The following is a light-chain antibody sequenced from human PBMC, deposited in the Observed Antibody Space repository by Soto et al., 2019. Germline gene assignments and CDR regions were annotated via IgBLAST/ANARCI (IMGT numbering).Light chain of an antibody. Sequence: QSALTQPASVSGSPGQSITISCTGTSSDVGGYNFVSWYQHHPGKVPKLMIYDVSNRPSGVSNRFSGSKSDNTASLTISGLRAEDEADYYCSSYTSSNTLLFGGGTKLTVL. CDR3: SSYTSSNTLL. J-gene: IGLJ2*01. V-gene: IGLV2-14*03. CDR1: SSDVGGYNF. CDR2: DVS.